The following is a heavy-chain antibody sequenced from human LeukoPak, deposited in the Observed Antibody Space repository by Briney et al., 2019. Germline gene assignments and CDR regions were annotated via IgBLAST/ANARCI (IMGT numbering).Heavy chain of an antibody. V-gene: IGHV3-23*01. CDR2: ISGSGGSA. J-gene: IGHJ5*02. D-gene: IGHD3-10*01. Sequence: GGSLRLSCAASGFTFSSYWMSWVRQAPGKGLEWVSAISGSGGSAYYADSVKGRFTISRDNSKNTLYLQMNSLRAEDTAVYYCAKGLSAGGDRSWFDPWGQGTLVTVSS. CDR3: AKGLSAGGDRSWFDP. CDR1: GFTFSSYW.